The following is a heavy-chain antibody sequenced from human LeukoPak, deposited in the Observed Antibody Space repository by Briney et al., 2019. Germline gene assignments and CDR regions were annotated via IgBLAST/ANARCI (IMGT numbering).Heavy chain of an antibody. CDR2: MNPNSGNT. V-gene: IGHV1-8*01. Sequence: GASVEVSCKASGYTFTSFDINWVRQATGQGLEWMGWMNPNSGNTGYAQKFQGRVTMTRNTSISTAYMELSSLRSEDTAVYYCARTRLVNEQLVRYNWFDPWGQGTLVTVSS. J-gene: IGHJ5*02. D-gene: IGHD6-13*01. CDR3: ARTRLVNEQLVRYNWFDP. CDR1: GYTFTSFD.